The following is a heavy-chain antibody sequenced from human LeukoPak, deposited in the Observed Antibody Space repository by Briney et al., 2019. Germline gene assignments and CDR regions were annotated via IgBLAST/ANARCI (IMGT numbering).Heavy chain of an antibody. CDR1: GFTFSSYA. V-gene: IGHV3-23*01. CDR3: SKGIAARQFDY. CDR2: ISGSGGST. J-gene: IGHJ4*02. Sequence: GGSLRLSCAASGFTFSSYAMSWVRQAPGKGLEWVSAISGSGGSTYYADSVKGRCTISRDNSKNTLYLQMNSLRAEDTAVYYCSKGIAARQFDYWGQGTLVTVSS. D-gene: IGHD6-6*01.